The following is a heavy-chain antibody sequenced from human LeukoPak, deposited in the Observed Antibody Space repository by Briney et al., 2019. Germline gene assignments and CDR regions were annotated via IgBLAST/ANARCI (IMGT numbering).Heavy chain of an antibody. CDR1: GYTFTSYG. V-gene: IGHV1-46*01. Sequence: ASVKVSCKASGYTFTSYGISWVRQAPGQGLEWMGIINPSGGSTSYAQKFQGRVTMTRDTSTSTVYMELSSLRSEDTAVYYCAREGYCSGGSCYSLPDYWGQGTLVTVSS. J-gene: IGHJ4*02. CDR2: INPSGGST. CDR3: AREGYCSGGSCYSLPDY. D-gene: IGHD2-15*01.